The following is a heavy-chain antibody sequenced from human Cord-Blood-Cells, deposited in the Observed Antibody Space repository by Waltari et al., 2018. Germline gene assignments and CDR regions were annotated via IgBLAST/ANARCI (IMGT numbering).Heavy chain of an antibody. J-gene: IGHJ4*02. CDR2: IIPIFGTA. D-gene: IGHD6-13*01. CDR3: ARGIMGGYSSSWYYLDY. V-gene: IGHV1-69*01. CDR1: GGTFSSYA. Sequence: QVQLVQSGAEVKKPGSSVKVSCKASGGTFSSYAISWVAPDPGRGLEWMGGIIPIFGTANYAQKFQGRVTITADESTSTAYMELSSLRSEDTAVYYCARGIMGGYSSSWYYLDYWGQGTLVTVSS.